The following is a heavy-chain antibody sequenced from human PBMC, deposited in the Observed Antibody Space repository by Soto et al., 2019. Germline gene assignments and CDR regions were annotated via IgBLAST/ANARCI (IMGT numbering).Heavy chain of an antibody. CDR1: GGTFSSYA. Sequence: GASVKVSCKASGGTFSSYAISWVRQAPGQELEWMGGIIPIFGTANYAQKFQGRVTITADESTSTAYMELSSLRSEDTAVYYCASSTPVLEWLMREYHNYYSGMDVWGQGTTVTVSS. V-gene: IGHV1-69*13. CDR3: ASSTPVLEWLMREYHNYYSGMDV. J-gene: IGHJ6*02. CDR2: IIPIFGTA. D-gene: IGHD3-3*01.